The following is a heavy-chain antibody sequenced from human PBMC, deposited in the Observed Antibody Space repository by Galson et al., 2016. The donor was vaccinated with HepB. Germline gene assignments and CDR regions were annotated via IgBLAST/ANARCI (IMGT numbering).Heavy chain of an antibody. CDR1: GFTLNDYW. Sequence: SLRLSCAASGFTLNDYWMNWVRQAPGKGLEWVSALHGVGGDTYYADSVKGRFTVSRDDSKNTMYLQMSSLRAEDAAVYYCANVDWGTNWGCWGQGTLVTVSS. D-gene: IGHD7-27*01. V-gene: IGHV3-23*01. J-gene: IGHJ4*02. CDR3: ANVDWGTNWGC. CDR2: LHGVGGDT.